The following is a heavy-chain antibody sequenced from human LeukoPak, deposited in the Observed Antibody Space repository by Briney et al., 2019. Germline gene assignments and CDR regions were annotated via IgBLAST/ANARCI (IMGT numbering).Heavy chain of an antibody. V-gene: IGHV4-34*01. J-gene: IGHJ4*02. D-gene: IGHD2-2*01. Sequence: SETLSLTCAVYGGSFSGYYWSWIRQPPGKGLEWIGEINHSGSTNYNPSLKSRVTISVDTSKNQFSLKLGSVTAADTAVYYCARGPNCSSTSCPEYYFDYWGQGTLVTVSS. CDR3: ARGPNCSSTSCPEYYFDY. CDR1: GGSFSGYY. CDR2: INHSGST.